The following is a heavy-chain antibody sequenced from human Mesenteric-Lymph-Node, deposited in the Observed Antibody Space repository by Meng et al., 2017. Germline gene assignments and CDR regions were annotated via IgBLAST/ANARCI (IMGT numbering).Heavy chain of an antibody. CDR2: ISAYTDSA. CDR1: GYSFSIYG. Sequence: ASVKVSCKASGYSFSIYGISWVRQAPGQGLEWMGWISAYTDSAKYAQNLQGRVTMTTDTSTNTIYMEVRSLRSDETAVYYCARVRDTMIRGVTDYWGQGTLVTVSS. D-gene: IGHD3-10*01. J-gene: IGHJ4*02. CDR3: ARVRDTMIRGVTDY. V-gene: IGHV1-18*01.